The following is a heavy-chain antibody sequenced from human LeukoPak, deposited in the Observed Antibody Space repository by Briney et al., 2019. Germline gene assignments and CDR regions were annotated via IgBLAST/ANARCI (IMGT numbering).Heavy chain of an antibody. CDR3: AKDKMTTVTFDY. V-gene: IGHV3-30*02. J-gene: IGHJ4*02. D-gene: IGHD4-17*01. CDR2: IRYDGSNK. Sequence: GGSLRLSCAASGFTFSSYGMHWVRQAPGKGLEWVAFIRYDGSNKYYADSVKGRFTISRDNSKNTLYLQMNSLRAEDTAVYYCAKDKMTTVTFDYWGQGTLVTVSS. CDR1: GFTFSSYG.